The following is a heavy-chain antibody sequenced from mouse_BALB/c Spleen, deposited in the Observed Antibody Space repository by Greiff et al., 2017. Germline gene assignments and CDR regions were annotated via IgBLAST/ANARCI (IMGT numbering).Heavy chain of an antibody. V-gene: IGHV1S29*02. CDR3: ARRLGFITTDAWFAY. CDR1: GYTFTDYN. CDR2: IYPYNGGT. J-gene: IGHJ3*01. Sequence: EVQLQESGPELVKPGASVKISCKASGYTFTDYNMHWVKQSHGKSLEWIGYIYPYNGGTGYNQKFKSKATLTVDNSSSTAYMELRSLTSEDSAVYYCARRLGFITTDAWFAYWGQGTLVTVSA. D-gene: IGHD1-1*01.